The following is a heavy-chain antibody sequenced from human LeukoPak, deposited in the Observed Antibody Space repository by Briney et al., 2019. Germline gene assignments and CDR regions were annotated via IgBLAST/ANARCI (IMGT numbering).Heavy chain of an antibody. D-gene: IGHD5-18*01. Sequence: GGSLRLSCAASGFTFSSHSMNWVRQAPGKGLEWVSSISSSSSYIYYADSVKGRFTISRDNAKNSLYLQMNSLRAEDTAVYYCARRRTAMEFDYWGQGTLVTVSS. J-gene: IGHJ4*02. V-gene: IGHV3-21*01. CDR2: ISSSSSYI. CDR3: ARRRTAMEFDY. CDR1: GFTFSSHS.